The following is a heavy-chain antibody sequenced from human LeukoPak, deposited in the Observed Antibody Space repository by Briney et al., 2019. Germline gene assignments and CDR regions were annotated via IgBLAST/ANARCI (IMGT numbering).Heavy chain of an antibody. J-gene: IGHJ4*02. CDR2: IWYDGSSK. Sequence: PGGSLRLSCAAFGFSFSRYGMHWVRQAPGKGLGWVANIWYDGSSKYYTDSVKGRFTISRDNSKNTLYLQMNSLRAEDTAVYYCARDLYSSSSGFLDYWGQGTLVTVSS. CDR1: GFSFSRYG. V-gene: IGHV3-33*01. D-gene: IGHD6-6*01. CDR3: ARDLYSSSSGFLDY.